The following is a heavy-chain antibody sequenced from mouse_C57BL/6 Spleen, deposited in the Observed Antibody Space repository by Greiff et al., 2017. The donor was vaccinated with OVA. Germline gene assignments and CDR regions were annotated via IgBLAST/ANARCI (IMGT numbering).Heavy chain of an antibody. D-gene: IGHD2-4*01. CDR3: AYDYDGGYYAMDY. J-gene: IGHJ4*01. V-gene: IGHV1-4*01. CDR1: GYTFTSYT. Sequence: VQLQQSGAELARPGASVKMSCKASGYTFTSYTMHWVQQRPGQGLEWIGYINPSSGYTKYNQKFKDKATLTADKSSSTAYMQLSSLTSEDSAVYYCAYDYDGGYYAMDYWGQGTSVTVSS. CDR2: INPSSGYT.